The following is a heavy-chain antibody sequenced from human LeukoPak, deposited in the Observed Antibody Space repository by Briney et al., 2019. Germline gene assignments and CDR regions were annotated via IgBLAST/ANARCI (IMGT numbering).Heavy chain of an antibody. J-gene: IGHJ4*02. Sequence: GASVKVFCKASGYTFTGYYMHWARQAPGQGLEWMGWINPNSGGTNYAQKFQGRVTMTRRASISTAYMKLSRLRSDDTAVYYCARDYYDNVLAFDYWGQGTLVTVSS. D-gene: IGHD3-16*01. CDR2: INPNSGGT. CDR1: GYTFTGYY. CDR3: ARDYYDNVLAFDY. V-gene: IGHV1-2*02.